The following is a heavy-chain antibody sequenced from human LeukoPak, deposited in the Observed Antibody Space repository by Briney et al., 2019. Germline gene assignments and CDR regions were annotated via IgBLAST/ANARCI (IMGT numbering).Heavy chain of an antibody. CDR1: GGSISSSSYY. Sequence: LETLSLTCTVSGGSISSSSYYWGWIRQPPGKGLEWIGSIYYSGSTYYNPSLKSRVTISVDTSKNQFSLKLSSVTAADTAVYYCARPEGIDPWGQGTLVTVSS. V-gene: IGHV4-39*01. CDR2: IYYSGST. CDR3: ARPEGIDP. J-gene: IGHJ5*02.